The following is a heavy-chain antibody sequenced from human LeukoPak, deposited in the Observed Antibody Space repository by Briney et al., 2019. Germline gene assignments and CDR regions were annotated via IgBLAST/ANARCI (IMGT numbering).Heavy chain of an antibody. D-gene: IGHD4-17*01. CDR3: ANNFGDSRYYFDY. J-gene: IGHJ4*02. Sequence: PGGSLRLSCAASGFTFSSYSMNWVRQAPGKGLEWVSSISSSSSYIYYADSVKGRFTISRDNSKNTLYLQMNSLRAEDTAVYYCANNFGDSRYYFDYWGQGTLVTVSS. CDR1: GFTFSSYS. V-gene: IGHV3-21*04. CDR2: ISSSSSYI.